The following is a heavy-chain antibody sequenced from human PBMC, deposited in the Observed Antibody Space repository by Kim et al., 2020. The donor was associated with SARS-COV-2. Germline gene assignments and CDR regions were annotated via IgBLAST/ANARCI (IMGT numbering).Heavy chain of an antibody. CDR1: GFTFSSYA. V-gene: IGHV3-23*01. J-gene: IGHJ6*02. CDR2: ISGSGGGA. D-gene: IGHD3-10*01. Sequence: GGSLRLSCAASGFTFSSYAMSWVRQAPGKGLEWVSAISGSGGGAYYSYAVSVRGTITIDNSKTTQYLQMNSLRVKATAAYFCYYHRHYYYYGMDVFGQWT. CDR3: YYHRHYYYYGMDV.